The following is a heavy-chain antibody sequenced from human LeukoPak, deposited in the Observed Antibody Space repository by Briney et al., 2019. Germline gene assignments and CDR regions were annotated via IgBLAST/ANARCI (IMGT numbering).Heavy chain of an antibody. CDR3: AGRGSSSGTFDI. J-gene: IGHJ3*02. V-gene: IGHV4-61*02. CDR1: GGSISSGSYY. D-gene: IGHD3-10*01. Sequence: PSETLSLTCTVSGGSISSGSYYWSWIRQPAGKGLEWIGRIYTSGSTNYNPSLKSRVTISVDTSKNQFSLHLASLTAADTALYYCAGRGSSSGTFDIWGPGTFVTVSS. CDR2: IYTSGST.